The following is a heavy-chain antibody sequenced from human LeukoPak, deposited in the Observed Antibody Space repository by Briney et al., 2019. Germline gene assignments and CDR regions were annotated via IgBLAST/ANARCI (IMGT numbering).Heavy chain of an antibody. V-gene: IGHV1-69*04. D-gene: IGHD6-19*01. J-gene: IGHJ4*02. Sequence: VASVKVSCKASGSTFSSYAISWVRQAPGQGLEWMGRIIPILGIANYAQKLQGRVTITADKSTSTAYMELSSLRSEDTAVYYCARGPPGWSFDYWGQGTLVTVSS. CDR1: GSTFSSYA. CDR3: ARGPPGWSFDY. CDR2: IIPILGIA.